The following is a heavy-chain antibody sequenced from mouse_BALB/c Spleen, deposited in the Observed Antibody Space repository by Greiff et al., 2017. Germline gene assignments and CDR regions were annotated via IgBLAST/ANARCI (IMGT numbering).Heavy chain of an antibody. CDR1: GFAFSSYD. V-gene: IGHV5-12-1*01. CDR2: ISSGGGST. CDR3: ARRWLLLYFDY. D-gene: IGHD2-3*01. J-gene: IGHJ2*01. Sequence: EVKLQESGGGLVKPGGSLKLSCAASGFAFSSYDMSWVRQTPEKRLEWVAYISSGGGSTYYPDTVKGRFTISRDNAKNTLYLQMSSLKSEDTAMYYCARRWLLLYFDYWGQGTTLTVSS.